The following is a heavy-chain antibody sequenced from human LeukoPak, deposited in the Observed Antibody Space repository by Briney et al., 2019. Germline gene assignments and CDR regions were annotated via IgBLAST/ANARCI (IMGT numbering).Heavy chain of an antibody. CDR3: ARVAYCGGDCRYFDY. CDR2: IYYSGST. CDR1: GGSISSGDYY. Sequence: SQTLSLTCTVSGGSISSGDYYWSWIRQPPGKGLEWIGYIYYSGSTYYNPSLKSRVTISVDTSKNQFSPKLSSVTAADTAVYYCARVAYCGGDCRYFDYWGQGTLVTVSS. D-gene: IGHD2-21*01. J-gene: IGHJ4*02. V-gene: IGHV4-30-4*08.